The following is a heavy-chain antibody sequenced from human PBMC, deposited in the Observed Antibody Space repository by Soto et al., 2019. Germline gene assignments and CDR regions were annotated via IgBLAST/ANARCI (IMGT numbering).Heavy chain of an antibody. V-gene: IGHV3-48*02. Sequence: EVQLVESGGGLVQPGGSLRLSCAASGFTFSSYSMNWVRQAPGKGLEWVSYISSSSSTIYYADSVKGRFTISRDNAKNSLYLQMNRLRDEDTAVYYCASLDSGYDSITWGQGTLVTVSS. D-gene: IGHD5-12*01. CDR2: ISSSSSTI. J-gene: IGHJ4*02. CDR1: GFTFSSYS. CDR3: ASLDSGYDSIT.